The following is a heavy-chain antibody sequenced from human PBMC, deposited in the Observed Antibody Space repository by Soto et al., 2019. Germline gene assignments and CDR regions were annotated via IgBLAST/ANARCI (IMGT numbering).Heavy chain of an antibody. D-gene: IGHD4-17*01. Sequence: QVQLVQSGAEVKKPGASVKVSCQASGYSFTTYDINWVRQATGQGLEWLGWMNPNSGKAGYAQKFQGRVTMTRNTPISTAYMEVSSLTSEDTAVYYCARARPSDYGREIFYYYGMDVWGQGTSVIVSS. J-gene: IGHJ6*02. V-gene: IGHV1-8*01. CDR3: ARARPSDYGREIFYYYGMDV. CDR1: GYSFTTYD. CDR2: MNPNSGKA.